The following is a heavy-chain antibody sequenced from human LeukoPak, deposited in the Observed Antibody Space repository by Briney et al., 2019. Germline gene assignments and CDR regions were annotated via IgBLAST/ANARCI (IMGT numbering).Heavy chain of an antibody. D-gene: IGHD4-11*01. Sequence: SETLSLTCTVSGGSISSSSYYWSWIRQHPGKGLEWIGYIYYSGSTYYNPSLKSRVTISVDTSKNQFSLKLSSVTAADTAVYYCARVDYSNYYYGMDVWGQGTTVTVSS. CDR1: GGSISSSSYY. V-gene: IGHV4-31*03. CDR2: IYYSGST. CDR3: ARVDYSNYYYGMDV. J-gene: IGHJ6*02.